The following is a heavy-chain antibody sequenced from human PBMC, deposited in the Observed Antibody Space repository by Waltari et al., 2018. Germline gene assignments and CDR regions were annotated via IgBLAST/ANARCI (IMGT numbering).Heavy chain of an antibody. V-gene: IGHV3-23*01. CDR3: AKDRSIAAQFDY. Sequence: EVQLLASGGGLVQPGGSLRLSCAASGFTFSSFAMSWVRQAPGKGLEWVSAITGSGSSTYYADSVKGRFTISRDNSKNTLYLQMNSLRAEDTAVYYCAKDRSIAAQFDYWGQGTLVTVSS. CDR2: ITGSGSST. D-gene: IGHD6-6*01. J-gene: IGHJ4*02. CDR1: GFTFSSFA.